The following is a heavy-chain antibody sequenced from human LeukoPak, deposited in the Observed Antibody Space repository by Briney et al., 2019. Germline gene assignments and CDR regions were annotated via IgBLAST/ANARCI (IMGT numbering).Heavy chain of an antibody. CDR1: GGSISSGSYY. D-gene: IGHD3-3*01. CDR2: IYTSGST. CDR3: ASVVFWCGYYYYYYMDV. J-gene: IGHJ6*03. V-gene: IGHV4-61*02. Sequence: SETLSLTCTVSGGSISSGSYYWSWIRQPAGKGLEWIGRIYTSGSTNYNPSLKSRVTISVDTSKNQFSLKLSSVTAADTAVYYCASVVFWCGYYYYYYMDVWGKGTTVTVSS.